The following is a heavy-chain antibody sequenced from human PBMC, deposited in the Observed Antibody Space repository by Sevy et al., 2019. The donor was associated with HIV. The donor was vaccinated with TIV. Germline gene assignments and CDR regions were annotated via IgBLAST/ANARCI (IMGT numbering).Heavy chain of an antibody. J-gene: IGHJ6*02. CDR1: GGTFSSYA. V-gene: IGHV1-69*13. CDR3: ARVSGYCGADCYPPYYYYYGMDV. Sequence: ASVKVSCKASGGTFSSYAISWVRQAPGQGLEWMGGIIPIFGTANYAQKFQGRVTITADESTSTAYMELSSLRSEDTAVYYCARVSGYCGADCYPPYYYYYGMDVWGQGTTVTVSS. CDR2: IIPIFGTA. D-gene: IGHD2-21*01.